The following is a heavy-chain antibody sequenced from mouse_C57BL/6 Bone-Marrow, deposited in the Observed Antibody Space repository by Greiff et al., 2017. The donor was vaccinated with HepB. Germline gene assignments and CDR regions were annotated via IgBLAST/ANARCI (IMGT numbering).Heavy chain of an antibody. J-gene: IGHJ2*01. D-gene: IGHD2-1*01. CDR2: IDPNSGGT. CDR3: ARGKLYYGNGGYYFDY. CDR1: GYTFTSYW. V-gene: IGHV1-72*01. Sequence: QVQLKQPGAELVKPGASVKLSCKASGYTFTSYWMHWVKQRPGRGLEWIGRIDPNSGGTKYNEKFKSKATLTVDKPSSTAYMQLSSLTSEDSAVYYCARGKLYYGNGGYYFDYWGQGTTLTVSS.